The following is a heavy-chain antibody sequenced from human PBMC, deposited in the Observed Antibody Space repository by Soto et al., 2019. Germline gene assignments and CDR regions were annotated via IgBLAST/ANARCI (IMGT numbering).Heavy chain of an antibody. Sequence: QVQLVQSGAEVKKPGASVKVSCKASGYSFTDYHIHWVRQAPGQGLGCLGRITPKSGGTSTAQKFQGWVTMTTDTSISTASMELTRLTSDDTAIYYCARGDSTDCSNGVCSFFYNHDMDVWGQGTTVTVSS. J-gene: IGHJ6*02. V-gene: IGHV1-2*04. CDR1: GYSFTDYH. CDR2: ITPKSGGT. D-gene: IGHD2-8*01. CDR3: ARGDSTDCSNGVCSFFYNHDMDV.